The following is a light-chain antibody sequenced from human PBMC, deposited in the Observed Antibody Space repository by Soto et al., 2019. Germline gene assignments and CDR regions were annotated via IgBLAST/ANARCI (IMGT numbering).Light chain of an antibody. CDR3: HQRSDWPGT. V-gene: IGKV3-11*01. CDR2: DAS. Sequence: IVLTQSPATLSLSPGERATLSCRAAQSISDHLAWYQHKPGQAPRLLIYDASNRAAGIPARFTGSGSGTDFTLTISSLEPEDFAVYYCHQRSDWPGTFGGGTTVDI. J-gene: IGKJ4*01. CDR1: QSISDH.